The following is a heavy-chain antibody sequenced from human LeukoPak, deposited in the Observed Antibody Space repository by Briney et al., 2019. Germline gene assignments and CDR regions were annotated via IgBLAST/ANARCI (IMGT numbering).Heavy chain of an antibody. CDR3: ADPPSDY. Sequence: PGGSLRLSCAASGFSFNRKWMTWVRQAPGKGLEWVANINQDGSEKYYVDSVKGRFTISRDNAKSSLYLEMSGLRDEDTAVYYCADPPSDYWGQGTLVAVSS. CDR2: INQDGSEK. CDR1: GFSFNRKW. V-gene: IGHV3-7*01. J-gene: IGHJ4*02.